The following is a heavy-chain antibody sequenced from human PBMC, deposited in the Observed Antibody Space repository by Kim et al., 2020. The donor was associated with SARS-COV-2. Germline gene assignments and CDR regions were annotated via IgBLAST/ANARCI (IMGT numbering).Heavy chain of an antibody. J-gene: IGHJ4*02. Sequence: GGSLRLSCAASGFTFSSYAMSWVRQAPGKGLEWVSAISGSGGSTYYADSVKGRFTISRDNSKNTLYLQMNSLRAEDTAVYYCAKGNRYYYDSSGPYYFDYWGQGTLVTVSS. D-gene: IGHD3-22*01. CDR1: GFTFSSYA. CDR3: AKGNRYYYDSSGPYYFDY. V-gene: IGHV3-23*01. CDR2: ISGSGGST.